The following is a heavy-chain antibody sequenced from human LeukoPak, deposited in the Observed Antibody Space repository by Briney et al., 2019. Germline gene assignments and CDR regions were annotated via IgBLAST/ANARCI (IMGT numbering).Heavy chain of an antibody. V-gene: IGHV3-48*03. CDR3: ARGVYSSSWYYFDY. Sequence: GGFLRLSCAASGFAFSSYEMNWVRQAPGKGLEWVSYISSSGSTIYYADSVKGRFTISRDNAKNSLYLQMNSLRAEDTAVYYCARGVYSSSWYYFDYWGQGTLVTVSS. D-gene: IGHD6-13*01. CDR2: ISSSGSTI. CDR1: GFAFSSYE. J-gene: IGHJ4*02.